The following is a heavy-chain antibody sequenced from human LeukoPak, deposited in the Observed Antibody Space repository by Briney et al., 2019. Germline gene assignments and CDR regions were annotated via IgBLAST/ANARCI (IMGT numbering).Heavy chain of an antibody. CDR2: ISYDGSNK. J-gene: IGHJ4*02. V-gene: IGHV3-30*18. D-gene: IGHD1-26*01. Sequence: GGSLRLSCAASGITFSNYDMHWVRQAPGKGLEWVAFISYDGSNKYYVDSVKGRFTISRDNSKNMLSLQMNSLRAEDTAVYYCAKPSGSYDHFDYWGQGTLVTVSS. CDR1: GITFSNYD. CDR3: AKPSGSYDHFDY.